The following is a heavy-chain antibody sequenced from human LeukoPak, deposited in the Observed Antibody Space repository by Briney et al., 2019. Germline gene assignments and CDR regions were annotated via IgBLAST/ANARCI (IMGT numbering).Heavy chain of an antibody. Sequence: SETLSLTCTVSGGSISSHQWSWIRQPPGKGLEWIGYIYYSGSGSTNYNPSLKSRVTISVDTSKNQFSLKLSSVTAADTAVYYCARSKKPEKDYGDHALYPSGFDPWGQGTLVTVSS. J-gene: IGHJ5*02. D-gene: IGHD4-17*01. CDR1: GGSISSHQ. V-gene: IGHV4-59*11. CDR3: ARSKKPEKDYGDHALYPSGFDP. CDR2: IYYSGSGST.